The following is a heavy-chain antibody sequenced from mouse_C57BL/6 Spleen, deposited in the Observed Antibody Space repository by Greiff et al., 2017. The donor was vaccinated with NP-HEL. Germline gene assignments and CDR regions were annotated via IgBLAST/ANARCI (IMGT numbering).Heavy chain of an antibody. CDR2: IDPSDSET. D-gene: IGHD1-1*01. J-gene: IGHJ1*03. Sequence: QVQLQQPGAELVRPGSSVKLSCKASGYTFTSYWMHWVKQRPIQGLEWIGNIDPSDSETNYNQKFKDKATLTVDKSSSTAYMQLSSLTSEDSAVYYCARIPTVVADWYFDVWGTGTTVTVSS. CDR3: ARIPTVVADWYFDV. CDR1: GYTFTSYW. V-gene: IGHV1-52*01.